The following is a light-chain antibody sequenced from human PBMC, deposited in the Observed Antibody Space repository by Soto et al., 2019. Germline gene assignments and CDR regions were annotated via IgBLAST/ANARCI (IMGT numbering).Light chain of an antibody. Sequence: IVMTQSPDSLAVSLGERATINCKSSQTILYSSNTETYLAWSPQQPGQPPKLLISWASTRASGVPARFSGSGSGTDFTLTIRSLQAEGVAVYYCLHYYNMYTFGQGTKLEI. CDR1: QTILYSSNTETY. V-gene: IGKV4-1*01. J-gene: IGKJ2*01. CDR3: LHYYNMYT. CDR2: WAS.